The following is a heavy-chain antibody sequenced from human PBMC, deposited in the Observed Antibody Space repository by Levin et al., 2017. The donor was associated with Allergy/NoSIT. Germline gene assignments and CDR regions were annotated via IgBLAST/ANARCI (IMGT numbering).Heavy chain of an antibody. CDR1: GFTFSSYA. CDR2: ISGSGGST. V-gene: IGHV3-23*01. Sequence: GESLKISCAASGFTFSSYAMSWVRQAPGKGLEWVSAISGSGGSTYYADSVKGRFTISRDNSKNTLYLQMNSLRAEDTAVYYCAKDRSYYLAFDIWGQGTMVTVSS. D-gene: IGHD3-10*01. CDR3: AKDRSYYLAFDI. J-gene: IGHJ3*02.